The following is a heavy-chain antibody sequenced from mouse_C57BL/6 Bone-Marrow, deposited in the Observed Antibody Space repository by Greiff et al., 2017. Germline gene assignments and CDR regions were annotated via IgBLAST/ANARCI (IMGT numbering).Heavy chain of an antibody. J-gene: IGHJ1*03. CDR1: GYTFTSYW. V-gene: IGHV1-64*01. CDR2: IHPNSGST. Sequence: QVQLQQPGAELVKPGASVKLSCKASGYTFTSYWMHWVKQRPGQGLEWIGMIHPNSGSTNYNEKFKSKATLTVDKSSSTAYMQLSSLTSEDSAVYYCVRGGIYWYFDVWGTGTTVTVSS. CDR3: VRGGIYWYFDV.